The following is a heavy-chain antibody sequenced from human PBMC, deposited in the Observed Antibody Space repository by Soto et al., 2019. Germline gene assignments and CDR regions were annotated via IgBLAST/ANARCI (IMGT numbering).Heavy chain of an antibody. CDR3: ARVHCSAGTCLDGLDF. CDR1: GDSVSSNGAC. J-gene: IGHJ6*02. Sequence: QTLSLTCVISGDSVSSNGACWNWIRQSPSRGLQWLGRIYYRSKWFHDYAASVESRMAINPDTSRNQFSLQLNYVTPEDTAVYYCARVHCSAGTCLDGLDFWGQGTTVTVSS. CDR2: IYYRSKWFH. V-gene: IGHV6-1*01. D-gene: IGHD2-15*01.